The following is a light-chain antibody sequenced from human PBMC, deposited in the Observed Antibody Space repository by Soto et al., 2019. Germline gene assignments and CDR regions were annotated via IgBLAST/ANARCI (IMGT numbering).Light chain of an antibody. J-gene: IGKJ1*01. Sequence: EIVLTQSPGTLSLSPGERATLSCRASQSVSSSYLAWYQQKPGQAPRLLIYGSSSRATGIPDRFSGSGYGTDFTLTISRLEPEDFAVYYCQHYDNSPPWTFGQGTKVEIQ. CDR2: GSS. CDR1: QSVSSSY. CDR3: QHYDNSPPWT. V-gene: IGKV3-20*01.